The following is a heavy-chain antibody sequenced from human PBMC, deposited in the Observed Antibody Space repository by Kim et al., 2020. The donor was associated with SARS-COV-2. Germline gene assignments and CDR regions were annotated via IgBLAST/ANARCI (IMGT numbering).Heavy chain of an antibody. CDR3: AKGTRISAPQPIDY. J-gene: IGHJ4*02. V-gene: IGHV3-43*02. Sequence: GGSLRLSCAASGFTFDDYAMHWVRQAPGKGLEWVSLISGDGGSTYYADSVKGRFTISRDNSKNSLYLQMNSLRTEDTALYYCAKGTRISAPQPIDYWGQGTLVTVSS. CDR1: GFTFDDYA. CDR2: ISGDGGST.